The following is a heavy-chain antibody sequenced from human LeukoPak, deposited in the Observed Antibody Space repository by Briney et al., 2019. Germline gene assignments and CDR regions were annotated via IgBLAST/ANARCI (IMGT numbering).Heavy chain of an antibody. CDR2: ISGSGGST. V-gene: IGHV3-23*01. CDR1: GFTFSNYG. Sequence: GGSLRLSCAASGFTFSNYGMTWVRQAPGKGLEWVSAISGSGGSTYYADSVKGRFTISRDNSKDTLYLQMNSLRAEDTAVYYCAKSSWFDPWGQGTLVTVSS. J-gene: IGHJ5*02. CDR3: AKSSWFDP.